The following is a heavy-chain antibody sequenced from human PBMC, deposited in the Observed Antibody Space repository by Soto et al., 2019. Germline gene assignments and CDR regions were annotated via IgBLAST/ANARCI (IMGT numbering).Heavy chain of an antibody. D-gene: IGHD2-21*02. Sequence: ASVKVSCKASGYTFTSYYVHWVRQAPGQGLEWMGIINPGGGTSYAQKFQGRVTMTRDTSTSTLYMELTSLTSDDTAIYYCARGRTVVVVTAALDYCGQGSLVTVSA. CDR3: ARGRTVVVVTAALDY. CDR1: GYTFTSYY. J-gene: IGHJ4*02. CDR2: INPGGGT. V-gene: IGHV1-46*01.